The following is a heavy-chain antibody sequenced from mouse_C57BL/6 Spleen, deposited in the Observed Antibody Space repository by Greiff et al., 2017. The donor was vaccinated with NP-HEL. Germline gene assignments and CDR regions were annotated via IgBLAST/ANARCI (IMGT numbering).Heavy chain of an antibody. CDR3: AREKLYYGSSWDYAMDY. D-gene: IGHD1-1*01. CDR2: INYDGSST. J-gene: IGHJ4*01. Sequence: EVQLVESEGGLVQPGSSMKLSCTASGFTFSDYYMAWVRQVPEKGLEWVANINYDGSSTYYLDSLKSRFIISRDNAKNILYLQMSSLKSEDTATYYCAREKLYYGSSWDYAMDYWGQGTSVTVSS. V-gene: IGHV5-16*01. CDR1: GFTFSDYY.